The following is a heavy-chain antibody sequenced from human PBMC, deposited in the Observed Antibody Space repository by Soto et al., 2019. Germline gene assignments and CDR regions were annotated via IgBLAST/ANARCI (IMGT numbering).Heavy chain of an antibody. Sequence: PSETLSLTCTVSGGSISNDNYYWSWIRQSPGKGLEWIAYIYYRGSTYYNPSLKSRLTISVDPSKNQCTLQLSSVTASDTVVYYCARTASPAPFYAASAYFERWGQGTLVTVSS. J-gene: IGHJ5*02. V-gene: IGHV4-30-4*01. CDR1: GGSISNDNYY. D-gene: IGHD3-22*01. CDR2: IYYRGST. CDR3: ARTASPAPFYAASAYFER.